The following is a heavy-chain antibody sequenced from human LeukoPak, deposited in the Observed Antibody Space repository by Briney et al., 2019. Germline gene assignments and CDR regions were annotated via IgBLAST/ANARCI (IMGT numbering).Heavy chain of an antibody. CDR1: GYTFTSYD. Sequence: ASVKVSCKASGYTFTSYDTNWVRQATGQGLEWMGWMNPNSGNTGYAQKFRGRVTMTRNTSISTAYMELSSLRSEDTAVYYCARGENWGAPYYYYYMDVWGKGTTVTVSS. V-gene: IGHV1-8*01. CDR3: ARGENWGAPYYYYYMDV. J-gene: IGHJ6*03. D-gene: IGHD7-27*01. CDR2: MNPNSGNT.